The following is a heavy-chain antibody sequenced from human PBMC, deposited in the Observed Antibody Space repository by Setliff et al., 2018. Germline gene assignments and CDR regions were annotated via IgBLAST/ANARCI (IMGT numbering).Heavy chain of an antibody. D-gene: IGHD5-18*01. J-gene: IGHJ6*03. V-gene: IGHV1-3*01. CDR1: GYTFTNYV. CDR3: VREGVDTRSSTDYRYYMDV. CDR2: INADNGNT. Sequence: GASVKVSCKASGYTFTNYVIHWVRQAPGQRLEWMGWINADNGNTKYSQKFQGRVSISRDTSTTTAYMELSSLGSEDTAVYYCVREGVDTRSSTDYRYYMDVWGKGTTVTVSS.